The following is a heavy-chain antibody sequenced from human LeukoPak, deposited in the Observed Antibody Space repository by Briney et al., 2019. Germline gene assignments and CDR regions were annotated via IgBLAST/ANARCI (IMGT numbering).Heavy chain of an antibody. J-gene: IGHJ6*02. CDR1: GYTFTSYA. CDR3: ASNGPQRQWIHPNYYYYYGMDV. D-gene: IGHD5-18*01. V-gene: IGHV1-3*01. Sequence: GASVKVSCKASGYTFTSYAMHWVRQAPGQRLEWMGWINAGNGNTKYSQKFRGRVTITRDTSASTAYMELSSLRSEDTAVYYCASNGPQRQWIHPNYYYYYGMDVWGQGTTVTVSS. CDR2: INAGNGNT.